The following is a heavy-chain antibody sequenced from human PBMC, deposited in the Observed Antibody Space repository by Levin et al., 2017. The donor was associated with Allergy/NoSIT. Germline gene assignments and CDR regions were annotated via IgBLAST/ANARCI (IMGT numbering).Heavy chain of an antibody. V-gene: IGHV4-59*08. CDR2: IYYSGST. CDR1: GGSISSYY. J-gene: IGHJ6*03. D-gene: IGHD2-15*01. Sequence: SETLSLTCTVSGGSISSYYWSWIRQPPGKGLEWIGYIYYSGSTNYNPSLKSRVTISVDTSKNQFSLKLSSVTAADTAVYYCASWLGYCSGGSCRDDYYYYMDGWGKGTTVTVSS. CDR3: ASWLGYCSGGSCRDDYYYYMDG.